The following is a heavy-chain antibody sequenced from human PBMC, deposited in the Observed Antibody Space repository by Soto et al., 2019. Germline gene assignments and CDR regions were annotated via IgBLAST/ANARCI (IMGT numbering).Heavy chain of an antibody. V-gene: IGHV3-33*01. D-gene: IGHD3-16*01. CDR3: ARRRGNRRL. CDR1: GFTFSSYG. Sequence: QVQLVESGGGVVQPGRSLRLSCAASGFTFSSYGMHWVRQAPGKGLEWVAVIWYDGSNKYYADSVKGRFTISRDNSKNTLYLQMNSLRAEDTAVCYCARRRGNRRLWGHGTMVTVSS. J-gene: IGHJ3*01. CDR2: IWYDGSNK.